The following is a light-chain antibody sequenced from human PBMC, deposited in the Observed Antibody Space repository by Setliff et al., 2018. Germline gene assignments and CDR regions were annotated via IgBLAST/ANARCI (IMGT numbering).Light chain of an antibody. J-gene: IGLJ1*01. CDR3: SSYAGSSTLYV. CDR1: NSDVGGYSY. Sequence: QSALTQPPSASGSPGQSVTISCTGTNSDVGGYSYVSWYQQRPGKAPKLMIYDVSNRPSGVSNRFSGSKSANTASLTISGLQAEDEADYYCSSYAGSSTLYVFGTGTKVTVL. CDR2: DVS. V-gene: IGLV2-14*03.